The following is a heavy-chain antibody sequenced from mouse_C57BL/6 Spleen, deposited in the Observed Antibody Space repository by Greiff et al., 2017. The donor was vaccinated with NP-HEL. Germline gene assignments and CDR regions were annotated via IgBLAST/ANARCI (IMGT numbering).Heavy chain of an antibody. J-gene: IGHJ2*01. D-gene: IGHD2-1*01. Sequence: VQLQQSATELVKPGASVKLSCKASGYTFTSYWMHWVKQRPGQGLEWIGNINPSNGGTNYNEKFKRKATLTVDKSSSTAYMQLSSRTSEDSAVYYCAGGGNYVSPLDYWGQGTTLTVSS. CDR2: INPSNGGT. CDR1: GYTFTSYW. CDR3: AGGGNYVSPLDY. V-gene: IGHV1-53*01.